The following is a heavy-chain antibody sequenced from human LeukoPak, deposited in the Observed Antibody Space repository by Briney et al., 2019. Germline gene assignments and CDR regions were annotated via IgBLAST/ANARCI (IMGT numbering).Heavy chain of an antibody. D-gene: IGHD2-2*01. Sequence: ASVKVSCKASEYTFTSYDINWVRQATGQGLEWMGWMNPNSGNTGYAQKFRVRVNMTRNTSISTAYMELSSLRSEDTAVYYCARGRRGYHPAMVDYWGQGTLVTVSS. CDR2: MNPNSGNT. J-gene: IGHJ4*02. CDR3: ARGRRGYHPAMVDY. V-gene: IGHV1-8*01. CDR1: EYTFTSYD.